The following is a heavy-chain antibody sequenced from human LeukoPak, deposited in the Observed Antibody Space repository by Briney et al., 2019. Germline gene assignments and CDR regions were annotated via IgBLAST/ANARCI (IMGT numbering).Heavy chain of an antibody. CDR3: ARLSQCDFWSGYYINYYYYGMDV. V-gene: IGHV4-39*01. Sequence: SETLSLTCTVSGGSISSSSYYWGWIRQPPGKGLEWIGSIYYSGSTYYNPSLKSRVTVSVDTSKNQFSLKLSSVTAADTAVYYCARLSQCDFWSGYYINYYYYGMDVWGQGTTVTVSS. J-gene: IGHJ6*02. D-gene: IGHD3-3*01. CDR2: IYYSGST. CDR1: GGSISSSSYY.